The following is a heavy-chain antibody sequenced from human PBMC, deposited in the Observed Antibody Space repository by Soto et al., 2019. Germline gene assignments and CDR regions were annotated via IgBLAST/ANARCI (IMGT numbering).Heavy chain of an antibody. D-gene: IGHD3-10*01. V-gene: IGHV3-23*01. CDR1: GFTFSSYA. CDR3: AKDRITMVRGVDAFDI. Sequence: GGSLRLSCAASGFTFSSYAMSWVRQAPGKGLEWVSAISGSGGSTYYADSVKGRFTISRDNSKNRLYLQMNSLRAEDTAVYYCAKDRITMVRGVDAFDIWGQGTMVTVSS. CDR2: ISGSGGST. J-gene: IGHJ3*02.